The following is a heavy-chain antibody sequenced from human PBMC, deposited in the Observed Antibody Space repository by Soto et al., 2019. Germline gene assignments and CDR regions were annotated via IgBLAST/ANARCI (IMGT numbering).Heavy chain of an antibody. Sequence: PGGSLRLSCAASGFTFSSYAMSWVRQAPGKGLEWVSAISGSGGSTYYADSVKGRFTISRDNSKTTLYLQMNSLRAEDTAVYYYAKDIQPLKVAGGPSDYWGQGTLVTVSS. D-gene: IGHD6-13*01. CDR2: ISGSGGST. CDR1: GFTFSSYA. CDR3: AKDIQPLKVAGGPSDY. J-gene: IGHJ4*02. V-gene: IGHV3-23*01.